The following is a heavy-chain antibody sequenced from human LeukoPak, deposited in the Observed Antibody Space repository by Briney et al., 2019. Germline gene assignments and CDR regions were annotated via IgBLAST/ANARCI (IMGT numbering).Heavy chain of an antibody. CDR2: IYYSGST. Sequence: KPSETLSLTCIVSGGSISSYYWSWIRQPPGKGLEWIGYIYYSGSTNYNPSLKSRVTISVDTSKNQFSLKLSSVTAADTAVYYCARVHDSSGYYYYFDYWGQGTPVTVSS. D-gene: IGHD3-22*01. CDR1: GGSISSYY. V-gene: IGHV4-59*01. CDR3: ARVHDSSGYYYYFDY. J-gene: IGHJ4*02.